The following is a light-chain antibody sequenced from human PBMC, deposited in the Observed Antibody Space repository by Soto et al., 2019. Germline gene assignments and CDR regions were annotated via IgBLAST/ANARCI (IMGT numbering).Light chain of an antibody. V-gene: IGLV2-8*01. J-gene: IGLJ2*01. CDR2: EIS. CDR1: SSDIGSYNY. Sequence: QSALTQPPSASGSPGQSATISCTGTSSDIGSYNYVSWYQQHPGKAPKLIIYEISKRPSGVPDRFSGSKSGNTASLTVSGLQAEDEADYYCSSYAGRNTLVFGGGTKLTVL. CDR3: SSYAGRNTLV.